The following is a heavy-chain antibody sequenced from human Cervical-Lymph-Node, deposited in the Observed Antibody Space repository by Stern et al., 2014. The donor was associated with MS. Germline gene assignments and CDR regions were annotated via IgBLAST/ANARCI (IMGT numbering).Heavy chain of an antibody. CDR1: GFTFTSSA. J-gene: IGHJ4*02. Sequence: QLVQSGPEVKKTGTSVKVSCKASGFTFTSSAVQWVRQARGQRLEWIGWIVVGSGNTNYAQKFQERVTITRDMSTSTAYMELSSLRSEDTAVYYCAAGDDYYDSSGYTELWGQGTLVTVSS. CDR2: IVVGSGNT. CDR3: AAGDDYYDSSGYTEL. D-gene: IGHD3-22*01. V-gene: IGHV1-58*01.